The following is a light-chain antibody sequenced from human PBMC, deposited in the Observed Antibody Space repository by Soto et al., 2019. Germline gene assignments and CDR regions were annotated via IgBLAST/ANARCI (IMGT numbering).Light chain of an antibody. J-gene: IGKJ5*01. CDR1: QSISTY. V-gene: IGKV1-39*01. Sequence: DIQMTQSPSSLSASVGDRVTIACRASQSISTYLNWYQQKPGKAPKLLIYAASSLQSGVPSRFSGIGSGTDFTLTISSLQPEDFATYYCQQSSNTPITFGQGTRLEI. CDR3: QQSSNTPIT. CDR2: AAS.